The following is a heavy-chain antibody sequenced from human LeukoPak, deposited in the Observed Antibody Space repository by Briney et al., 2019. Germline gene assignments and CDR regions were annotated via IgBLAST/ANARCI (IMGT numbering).Heavy chain of an antibody. CDR1: GFNFRDHW. D-gene: IGHD6-19*01. V-gene: IGHV3-7*03. CDR2: IKNDGSES. J-gene: IGHJ4*02. CDR3: AKNNGWFHLAQ. Sequence: GGSLRLSCAVSGFNFRDHWMDWVRQAPGRGLEWVGHIKNDGSESYYVDSLKGRFSISRDNTNNALYLQMNSLRVEDTAVYYCAKNNGWFHLAQWGQGTLVTVSS.